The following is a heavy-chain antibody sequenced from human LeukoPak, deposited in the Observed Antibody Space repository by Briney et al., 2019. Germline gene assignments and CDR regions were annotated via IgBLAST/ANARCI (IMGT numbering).Heavy chain of an antibody. CDR1: GYPCTKYY. V-gene: IGHV1-2*02. D-gene: IGHD1-7*01. J-gene: IGHJ5*02. Sequence: ASVKVSCKASGYPCTKYYIHWVRQAPGHGLQWMGWLNPNTGGTRYARSFEGRVTMTRDTSIDTAYMDLSGLTSDDTATYYCAKSLAGTTVFWWFDPWGQGTVVTVSS. CDR2: LNPNTGGT. CDR3: AKSLAGTTVFWWFDP.